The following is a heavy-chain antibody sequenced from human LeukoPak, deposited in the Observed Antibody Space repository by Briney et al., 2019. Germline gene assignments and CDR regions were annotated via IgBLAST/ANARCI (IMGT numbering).Heavy chain of an antibody. CDR1: GGSISSYY. D-gene: IGHD6-19*01. CDR2: IYYSGST. J-gene: IGHJ4*02. V-gene: IGHV4-59*01. CDR3: ARVSSSGWIDY. Sequence: SETLSLTCTVSGGSISSYYWSWIRQPPGKGLEWIGYIYYSGSTNYNPFLKSRVTISVDTSKNQFSLKLSSVTAADTAVYYCARVSSSGWIDYWGQGTLVTVSS.